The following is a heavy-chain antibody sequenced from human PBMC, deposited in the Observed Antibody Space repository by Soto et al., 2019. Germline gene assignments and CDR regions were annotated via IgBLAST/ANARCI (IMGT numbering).Heavy chain of an antibody. Sequence: QAQLVQSGAEVKEPGASVKVSCKASGYTFTNYGISWVRQAPGQGPEWMGWISGYNDNPNYAQKFQGTVTMTIETSTSTAYMALRSLTSVDAAVYYCARDRRGSVTYYALWGQGTLVTVPS. J-gene: IGHJ4*02. CDR2: ISGYNDNP. D-gene: IGHD3-10*01. V-gene: IGHV1-18*01. CDR3: ARDRRGSVTYYAL. CDR1: GYTFTNYG.